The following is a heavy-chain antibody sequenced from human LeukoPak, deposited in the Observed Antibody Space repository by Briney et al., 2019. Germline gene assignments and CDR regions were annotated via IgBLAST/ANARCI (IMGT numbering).Heavy chain of an antibody. Sequence: GGSLRLSCAASGFTFSSHGMHWVRQAPGKGLEWVAVIRYDGSSKDQADSVKGRFTISRDNSKNTLYLQMNSLRAEDTAVYYCARVANGDYNIDYWGQGTLVTDPS. D-gene: IGHD4-17*01. CDR1: GFTFSSHG. V-gene: IGHV3-33*01. CDR3: ARVANGDYNIDY. CDR2: IRYDGSSK. J-gene: IGHJ4*02.